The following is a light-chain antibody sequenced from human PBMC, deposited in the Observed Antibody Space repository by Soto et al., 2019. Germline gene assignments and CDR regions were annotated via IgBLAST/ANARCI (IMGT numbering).Light chain of an antibody. Sequence: AIRMTQSPSSLSASTGDRVTITCRASQGISSYLAWYQQTPGKAPKLLIYAASTLQSRVPSRFSGSGSGTDFILTFRCLQSDDFATYDFQRYYSYPFPFGAATKLDI. CDR2: AAS. CDR3: QRYYSYPFP. V-gene: IGKV1-8*01. CDR1: QGISSY. J-gene: IGKJ3*01.